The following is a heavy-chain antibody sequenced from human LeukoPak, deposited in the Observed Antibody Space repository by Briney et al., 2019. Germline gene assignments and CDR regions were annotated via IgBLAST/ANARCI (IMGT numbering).Heavy chain of an antibody. Sequence: GGSLRLSCAASGFTFSSYGMHWVRQAPGKGLEWVAVIWYDGSNKYYADSVKGRFTISRDNSKNTLYLQMNSLRAEDTAVYYCASSRGHYYDSSGYFDYWGQGTLVTVSS. CDR3: ASSRGHYYDSSGYFDY. V-gene: IGHV3-33*01. CDR1: GFTFSSYG. J-gene: IGHJ4*02. D-gene: IGHD3-22*01. CDR2: IWYDGSNK.